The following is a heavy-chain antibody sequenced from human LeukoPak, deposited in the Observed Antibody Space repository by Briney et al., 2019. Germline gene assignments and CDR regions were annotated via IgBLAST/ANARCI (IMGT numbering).Heavy chain of an antibody. CDR2: IYLDGSRA. CDR1: GFTFSNYW. D-gene: IGHD5-12*01. V-gene: IGHV3-7*01. J-gene: IGHJ4*02. Sequence: GGSLRLSCAVSGFTFSNYWMSWARQSPGKGLEWVANIYLDGSRAYYVDSVKGRFTISRDNAKNSLYLQMNSLRAEDTAVYYCEVDGYWGQGTLVTVSS. CDR3: EVDGY.